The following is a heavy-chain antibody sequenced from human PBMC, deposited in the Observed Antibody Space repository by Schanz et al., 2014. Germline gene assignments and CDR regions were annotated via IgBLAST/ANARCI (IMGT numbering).Heavy chain of an antibody. Sequence: QVQLQESGPGLVKPSQTLSLTCTVSGASISSGGYYWDWIRLLPGKGLEWIGYISYSGSTSFNPSLKSRLTMSLDTSKNQFSLRLSSVTAADTAVYYCARHGGIPYYHMDGWGQGTTXTVSS. D-gene: IGHD3-16*01. CDR1: GASISSGGYY. J-gene: IGHJ6*02. V-gene: IGHV4-31*03. CDR2: ISYSGST. CDR3: ARHGGIPYYHMDG.